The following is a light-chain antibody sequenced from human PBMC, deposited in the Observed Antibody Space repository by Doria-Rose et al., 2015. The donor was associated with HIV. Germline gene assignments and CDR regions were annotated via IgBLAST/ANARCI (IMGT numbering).Light chain of an antibody. Sequence: DIRMTQSPSSLSASIGDRATITCRASQTVSTYLNWFQQEPGKAPKLLIYAASRLQSGVPSRFSGSGSGTDFTLTISGLQPGDFATYYGQQTYSSPTWTFGQGTKVEMK. V-gene: IGKV1-39*01. CDR1: QTVSTY. CDR2: AAS. CDR3: QQTYSSPTWT. J-gene: IGKJ1*01.